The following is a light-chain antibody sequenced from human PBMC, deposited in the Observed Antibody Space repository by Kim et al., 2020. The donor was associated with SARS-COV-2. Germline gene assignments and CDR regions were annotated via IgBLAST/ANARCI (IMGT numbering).Light chain of an antibody. CDR1: QDIRSF. CDR3: IEHVISPYT. CDR2: DAS. Sequence: DIQMTQSPSSLSASVGDRVTITCRASQDIRSFLAWFQHKPGKVPKRLIYDASTLQSGVPARFSGSGSGTEFTLTISSLQPDDFATYYCIEHVISPYTCGRDTTL. V-gene: IGKV1-17*03. J-gene: IGKJ2*01.